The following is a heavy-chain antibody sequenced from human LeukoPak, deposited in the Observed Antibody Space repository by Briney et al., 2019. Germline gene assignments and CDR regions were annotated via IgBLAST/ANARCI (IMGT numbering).Heavy chain of an antibody. CDR1: GFTFSSYA. J-gene: IGHJ6*03. Sequence: GGSLRLSCAASGFTFSSYAMHWVRQAPGKGLEWVAVISYDGSNKYYADSVKGRFTISRDNSKNTLYLQMNSLRAEDTAVYYCARDHSSGWCYYYYYMDVWGKGTTVTVSS. V-gene: IGHV3-30*04. CDR2: ISYDGSNK. D-gene: IGHD6-19*01. CDR3: ARDHSSGWCYYYYYMDV.